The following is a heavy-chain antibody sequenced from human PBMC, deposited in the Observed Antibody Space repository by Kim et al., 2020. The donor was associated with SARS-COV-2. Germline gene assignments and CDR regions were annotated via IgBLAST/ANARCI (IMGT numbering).Heavy chain of an antibody. CDR2: ISYDGSNK. V-gene: IGHV3-30*18. J-gene: IGHJ6*02. CDR3: AKDPSIAAAGYYGMDV. CDR1: GFTFSSYG. D-gene: IGHD6-13*01. Sequence: GGSLRLSCAASGFTFSSYGMHWVRQAPGKGLEWVAVISYDGSNKYYADSVKGRFTISRDNSKNTLYLQMNSLRAEDTAVYYCAKDPSIAAAGYYGMDVWGQGTTVTVSS.